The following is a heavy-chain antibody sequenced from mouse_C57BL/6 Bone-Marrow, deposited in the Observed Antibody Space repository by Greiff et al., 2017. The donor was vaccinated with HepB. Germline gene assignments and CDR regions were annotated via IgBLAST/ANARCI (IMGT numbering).Heavy chain of an antibody. Sequence: EVQVVESGGGLVQPKGSLKLSCAASGFSFNTYAMNWVRQAPGKGLEWVARIRSKSNNYATYYADSVKARFTISRDDSESMLYLQMNNLKTEDTAMYYCVSRMGYYYGSSPYWYFDVWGTGTTVTVSS. V-gene: IGHV10-1*01. CDR2: IRSKSNNYAT. J-gene: IGHJ1*03. D-gene: IGHD1-1*01. CDR3: VSRMGYYYGSSPYWYFDV. CDR1: GFSFNTYA.